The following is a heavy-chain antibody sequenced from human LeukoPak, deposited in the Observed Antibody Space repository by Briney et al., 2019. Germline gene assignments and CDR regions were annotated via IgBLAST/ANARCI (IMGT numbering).Heavy chain of an antibody. D-gene: IGHD5-24*01. CDR2: IYPGDSDP. CDR3: ARCGEMATISSCYFDY. CDR1: GYSFSYCW. V-gene: IGHV5-51*01. Sequence: GESLNISCKGFGYSFSYCWIAWVRQMPGKGLEWFGIIYPGDSDPRYSPSFQGQVTISADKSISTAYLQWSSLRASDTAMYYCARCGEMATISSCYFDYWGQGSLVTVSS. J-gene: IGHJ4*02.